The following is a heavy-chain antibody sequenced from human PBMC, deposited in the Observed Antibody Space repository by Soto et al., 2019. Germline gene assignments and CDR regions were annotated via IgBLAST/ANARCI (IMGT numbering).Heavy chain of an antibody. Sequence: VQLVDSGGGLVQPGESLRLSCAASGFTFSSYWMNWVRQAPXXXLXXXASXXPDGTEKYYVDSVKGRFTISRDNAEDSLYLQMNTLRAEXXAVXXXARXXXMXXXXXXXXXXXFDYWGQGTLVTVSS. J-gene: IGHJ4*02. CDR1: GFTFSSYW. V-gene: IGHV3-7*03. CDR2: XXPDGTEK. CDR3: ARXXXMXXXXXXXXXXXFDY.